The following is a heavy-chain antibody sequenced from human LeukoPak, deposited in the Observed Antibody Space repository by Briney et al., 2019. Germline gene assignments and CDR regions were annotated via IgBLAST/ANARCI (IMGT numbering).Heavy chain of an antibody. D-gene: IGHD3-22*01. CDR1: GFTFSSCA. CDR3: ARDPPGYYYDSSGPDY. V-gene: IGHV3-30-3*01. Sequence: GGSLRLSCAASGFTFSSCAMHWVRQAPGKGLEWVAVISYEGSNKYYADSVKGRFTISRDNSKNTPYLQMNSLRAEDTAVYYCARDPPGYYYDSSGPDYWGQGTLVTVSS. CDR2: ISYEGSNK. J-gene: IGHJ4*02.